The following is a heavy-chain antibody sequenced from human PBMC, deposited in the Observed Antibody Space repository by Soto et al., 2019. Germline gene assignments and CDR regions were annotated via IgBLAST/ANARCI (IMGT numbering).Heavy chain of an antibody. CDR2: ISYSGST. D-gene: IGHD2-15*01. CDR1: GGSISSSSYR. J-gene: IGHJ4*02. CDR3: ASDTVVVLGSSFYDY. V-gene: IGHV4-39*01. Sequence: QLQLQESGPGLVKPSETLSLICTVSGGSISSSSYRWGWIRQPPGKGLEYIASISYSGSTYYNPSLKSRVTISVDTSMNQFSLKLTSVTAADTAFYYCASDTVVVLGSSFYDYWGRGTLVTVSS.